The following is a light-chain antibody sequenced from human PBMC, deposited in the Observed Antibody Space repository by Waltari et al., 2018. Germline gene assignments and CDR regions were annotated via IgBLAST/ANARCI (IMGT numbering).Light chain of an antibody. CDR3: QQYGSSTWT. CDR2: GAS. CDR1: QSVTTSS. V-gene: IGKV3-20*01. J-gene: IGKJ1*01. Sequence: AMTPSPGTLSLSPGERATLSCRASQSVTTSSLAWYQQKPGQAPRLLIYGASSRATDIPDRFGGSGSGRDFTLTISRLEPEDFAVYYCQQYGSSTWTFGQGTKVEVK.